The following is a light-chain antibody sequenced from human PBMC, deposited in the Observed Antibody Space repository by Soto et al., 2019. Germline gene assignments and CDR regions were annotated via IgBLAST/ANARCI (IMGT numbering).Light chain of an antibody. J-gene: IGKJ1*01. Sequence: EMVLTQSPGTLSLSTMEIARPCGMGSQSVSSNLAWYQQKPGQAPRLLIYGASTRATGIPARFSGSGSGTEFTLTISSLQSEDFAVYYCQQYNNWPPTWTFGQGTKVDI. CDR1: QSVSSN. V-gene: IGKV3-15*01. CDR3: QQYNNWPPTWT. CDR2: GAS.